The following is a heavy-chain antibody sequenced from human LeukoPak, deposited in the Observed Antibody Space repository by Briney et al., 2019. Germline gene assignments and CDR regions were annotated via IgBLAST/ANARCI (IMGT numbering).Heavy chain of an antibody. J-gene: IGHJ4*02. V-gene: IGHV1-2*02. D-gene: IGHD3-3*01. CDR3: ARTRGITIFGVPN. Sequence: ASVKVSCKASGYTFTGYYMHWVRQAPGQGLEWMGWINPNSGGTNYAQKFQGRVTMTRDTSISTAYMELSRLRSDDTAVYYCARTRGITIFGVPNWGQGTLVTVSS. CDR2: INPNSGGT. CDR1: GYTFTGYY.